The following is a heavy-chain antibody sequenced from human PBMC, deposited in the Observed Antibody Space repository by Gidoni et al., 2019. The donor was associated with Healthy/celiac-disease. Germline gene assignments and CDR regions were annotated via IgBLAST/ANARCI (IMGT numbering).Heavy chain of an antibody. CDR3: ARDSVGSCSSTSCLTRYYYYYGMDV. J-gene: IGHJ6*02. Sequence: EVQLVESGGGLVKPGGSLRLSCPASGFTFSSYSMNCVRQAPGKGRAWVSSISSSSSYIYYADSVKGRFTISRDNAKNSLYLQMNSLRAEDTAVYYCARDSVGSCSSTSCLTRYYYYYGMDVWGQGTTVTVSS. D-gene: IGHD2-2*01. V-gene: IGHV3-21*01. CDR1: GFTFSSYS. CDR2: ISSSSSYI.